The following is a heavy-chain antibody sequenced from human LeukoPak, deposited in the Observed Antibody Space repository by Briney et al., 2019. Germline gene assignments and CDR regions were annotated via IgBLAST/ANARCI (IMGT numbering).Heavy chain of an antibody. CDR1: GFTFSSYS. CDR3: ARDLTAYDYVWGSYRLLKDAFDI. V-gene: IGHV3-48*01. J-gene: IGHJ3*02. CDR2: ISSSSSTI. D-gene: IGHD3-16*02. Sequence: PGGSLRLSCAASGFTFSSYSMNWVRQAPGKGLEWFSYISSSSSTIYYADSVKGRFTISRDNAKNSLYLQMNSLRAEDTAVYYCARDLTAYDYVWGSYRLLKDAFDIWGQGTMVTVSS.